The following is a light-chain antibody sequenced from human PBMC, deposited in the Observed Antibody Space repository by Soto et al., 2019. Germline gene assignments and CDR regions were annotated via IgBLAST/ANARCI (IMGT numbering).Light chain of an antibody. CDR1: QSVGSD. CDR3: QQYKSWPRT. CDR2: DTF. V-gene: IGKV3D-15*01. J-gene: IGKJ4*01. Sequence: ELVMTQPPATLSVSPGERATLSCRASQSVGSDFAWYQQKPGQAPRLVIYDTFTRATGVPTRISGSGYGTELTLTISSLPYVAFTVYYCQQYKSWPRTVGGGTKVDIK.